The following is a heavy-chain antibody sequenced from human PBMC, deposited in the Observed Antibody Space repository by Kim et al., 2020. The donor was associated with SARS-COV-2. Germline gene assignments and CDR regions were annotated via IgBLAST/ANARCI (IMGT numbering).Heavy chain of an antibody. V-gene: IGHV3-30*03. CDR1: GFTFSSYD. CDR3: ARGYFDSSGLDC. Sequence: GGSLRLSCAASGFTFSSYDMHWVSQAPGKGLHWVAFISYDGNNKYYADSVKGRFTISRDNSKNTLYLTVNSLRPEDTAVFYCARGYFDSSGLDCWGQGTLVTVSS. D-gene: IGHD3-22*01. CDR2: ISYDGNNK. J-gene: IGHJ4*02.